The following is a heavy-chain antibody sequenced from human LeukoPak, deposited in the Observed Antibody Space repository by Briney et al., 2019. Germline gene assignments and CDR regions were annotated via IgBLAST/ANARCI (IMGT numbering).Heavy chain of an antibody. Sequence: GGSLRLSCAASGFTFSGYWMHWVRQAPGKGLVWVSRINNDGSSTRYADSVQGRFTISRDNAKNTLYLQMNSLRAEDSAVYYCASLGGNYFDSSGYGMYFDYWGQGTLVTVSS. D-gene: IGHD3-22*01. V-gene: IGHV3-74*01. J-gene: IGHJ4*02. CDR1: GFTFSGYW. CDR3: ASLGGNYFDSSGYGMYFDY. CDR2: INNDGSST.